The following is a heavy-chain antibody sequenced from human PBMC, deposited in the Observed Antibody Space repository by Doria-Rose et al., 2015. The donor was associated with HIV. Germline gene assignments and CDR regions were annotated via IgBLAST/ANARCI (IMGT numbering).Heavy chain of an antibody. CDR3: ARIKSSRWYHKYYVDF. Sequence: SGSVLVKPTETLTLTCTVSGVSLSSPGMGVSWIRQPPGKALEWLANMFSDDERSYKTSLKSRLTIARVTSKSQVVLTMTDMDPMDTATYYCARIKSSRWYHKYYVDFWGQGTLVIVSA. CDR2: MFSDDER. J-gene: IGHJ4*02. D-gene: IGHD6-13*01. CDR1: GVSLSSPGMG. V-gene: IGHV2-26*01.